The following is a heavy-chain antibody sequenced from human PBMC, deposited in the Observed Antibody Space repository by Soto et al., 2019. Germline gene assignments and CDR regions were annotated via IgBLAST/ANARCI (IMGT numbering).Heavy chain of an antibody. Sequence: EVQLLESGGGLVQPGGSLRLSCAASGFTFSSYAMSWVRQAPGKGLEWVSAISGSGGSTYYADSVKGRFTISRDNSKNTLCLHKNSLRAEETAVYYCAEDAGVPLDCSGGSCDSDYYDSSGSDAFGIWGQGTMDTVSS. V-gene: IGHV3-23*01. D-gene: IGHD3-22*01. CDR2: ISGSGGST. J-gene: IGHJ3*02. CDR3: AEDAGVPLDCSGGSCDSDYYDSSGSDAFGI. CDR1: GFTFSSYA.